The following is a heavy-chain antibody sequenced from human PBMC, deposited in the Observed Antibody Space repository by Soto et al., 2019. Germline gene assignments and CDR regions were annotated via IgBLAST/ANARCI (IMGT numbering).Heavy chain of an antibody. J-gene: IGHJ6*02. CDR1: GYIFTGYF. D-gene: IGHD1-26*01. V-gene: IGHV1-2*02. CDR3: ARITWGRDHYYGTDV. Sequence: ASVKVSCKASGYIFTGYFIQWLRQAPGQGLEWMGWINPNTSATNYAQKFQGRVTMTRDTSLGAAYMELTSLRPDDTALYYCARITWGRDHYYGTDVWGQGTTVTVSS. CDR2: INPNTSAT.